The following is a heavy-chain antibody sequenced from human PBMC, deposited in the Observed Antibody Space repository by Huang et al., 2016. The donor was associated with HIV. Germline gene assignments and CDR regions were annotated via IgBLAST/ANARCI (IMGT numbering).Heavy chain of an antibody. Sequence: QLQLHESGPGLVKPSETLSLTCTVSGGSIRGSNYYWGWIRQPPGKGLEWIATIYYGVSTCYNPSLKSRVTISADTSKNQFSLNLSSVTAADTAVYYCARRSGYSYGYYFDYWGQGTLVTVSS. CDR2: IYYGVST. CDR1: GGSIRGSNYY. V-gene: IGHV4-39*01. D-gene: IGHD5-18*01. CDR3: ARRSGYSYGYYFDY. J-gene: IGHJ4*02.